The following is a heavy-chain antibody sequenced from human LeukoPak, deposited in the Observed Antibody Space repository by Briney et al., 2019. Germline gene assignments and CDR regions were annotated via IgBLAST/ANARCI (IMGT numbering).Heavy chain of an antibody. CDR2: INSDGSST. V-gene: IGHV3-74*01. CDR3: ARVPKWELLDAFDI. J-gene: IGHJ3*02. D-gene: IGHD1-26*01. CDR1: GFTFSGYW. Sequence: GGSLRLSCAASGFTFSGYWMHWVRQAPGKGLVWVSRINSDGSSTSYADSVKGRFTVSRDNAKNTLHLQMNSLRAEDTAVYYCARVPKWELLDAFDIWGQGTMVTVSS.